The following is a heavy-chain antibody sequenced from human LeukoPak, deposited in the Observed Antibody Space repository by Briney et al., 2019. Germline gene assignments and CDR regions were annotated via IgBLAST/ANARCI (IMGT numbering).Heavy chain of an antibody. J-gene: IGHJ4*02. D-gene: IGHD1-26*01. CDR2: ITDSGGST. V-gene: IGHV3-23*01. CDR1: RFTFTSYA. Sequence: GGSLRLSCAASRFTFTSYAMSWVRQAPGKGLEWVSSITDSGGSTYYADSVKGRFTISRDNSKNTLYLQMNSLRAEDTAVYYCAKRGAEVGATVAPGDYWGQGTLVIVSS. CDR3: AKRGAEVGATVAPGDY.